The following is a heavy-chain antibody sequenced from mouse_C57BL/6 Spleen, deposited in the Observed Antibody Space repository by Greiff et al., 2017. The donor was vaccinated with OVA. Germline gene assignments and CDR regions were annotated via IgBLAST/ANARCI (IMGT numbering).Heavy chain of an antibody. V-gene: IGHV5-4*01. D-gene: IGHD4-1*01. CDR3: ARDWDGTPFAY. CDR1: GFTFSSYA. Sequence: DVHLVESGGGLVKPGGSLKLSCAASGFTFSSYAMSWVRQTPEKRLEWVATISDGGSYTYYPDNVKGRFTISRDNAKNNLYLQMSHLKSEDTAMYYCARDWDGTPFAYWGQGTLVTVSA. CDR2: ISDGGSYT. J-gene: IGHJ3*01.